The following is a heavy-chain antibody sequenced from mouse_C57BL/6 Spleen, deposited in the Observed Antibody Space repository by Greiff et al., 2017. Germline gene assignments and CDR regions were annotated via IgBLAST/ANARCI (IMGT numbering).Heavy chain of an antibody. Sequence: EVQLQESGPELVKPGASVKISCKASGYSFTDYNMNWVKQSNGQSLEWIGVINPNYGTTTYNQKFKGKATLTVDQSSSTAYMQLNSLTSEDSAVYYCARDYYCGSHWYFDVWGTGTTVTVSS. J-gene: IGHJ1*03. V-gene: IGHV1-39*01. D-gene: IGHD1-1*01. CDR2: INPNYGTT. CDR3: ARDYYCGSHWYFDV. CDR1: GYSFTDYN.